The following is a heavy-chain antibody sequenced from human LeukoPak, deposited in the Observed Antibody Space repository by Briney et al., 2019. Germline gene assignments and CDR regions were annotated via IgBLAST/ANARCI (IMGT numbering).Heavy chain of an antibody. V-gene: IGHV3-66*01. D-gene: IGHD2-2*01. J-gene: IGHJ3*02. CDR2: IYSGGST. CDR1: GFTFSDYY. CDR3: ARARAYCSSTSCSKAFDI. Sequence: GGSLRLSCAASGFTFSDYYMSWIRQAPGKGLEWVSVIYSGGSTYYADSVKGRFTISRDNSKNTLYLQMNSLRAEDTAVYYCARARAYCSSTSCSKAFDIWGQGTMVTVSS.